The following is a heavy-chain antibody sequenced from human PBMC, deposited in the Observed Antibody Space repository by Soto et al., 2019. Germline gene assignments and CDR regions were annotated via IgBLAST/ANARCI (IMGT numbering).Heavy chain of an antibody. CDR1: GFTFSSYS. V-gene: IGHV3-21*01. CDR2: ISSSSSYI. CDR3: ARDYSNYGDYYYYGMDV. D-gene: IGHD4-4*01. J-gene: IGHJ6*04. Sequence: GGSLRLSCAASGFTFSSYSVNWVRQAPGKGLEWVSSISSSSSYIYYADSVKGRFTISRDNAKNSLYLQMNSLRAEDTAVYYCARDYSNYGDYYYYGMDVWGKGTTVTVSS.